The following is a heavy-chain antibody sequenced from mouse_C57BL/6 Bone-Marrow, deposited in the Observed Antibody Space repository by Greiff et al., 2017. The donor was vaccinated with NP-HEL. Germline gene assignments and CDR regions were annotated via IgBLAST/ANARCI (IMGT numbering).Heavy chain of an antibody. V-gene: IGHV5-4*01. CDR3: ARDRSYFQAWFAY. D-gene: IGHD2-12*01. J-gene: IGHJ3*01. Sequence: EVMLVESGGGLVKPGGSLKLSCAASGFTFSSYAMSWVRQTPEKRLEWVATISDGGSYTYYPDNVKGRFTISRDNAKNNLYLQMSHLKSEDTAMYYCARDRSYFQAWFAYWGQGTLVTVSA. CDR2: ISDGGSYT. CDR1: GFTFSSYA.